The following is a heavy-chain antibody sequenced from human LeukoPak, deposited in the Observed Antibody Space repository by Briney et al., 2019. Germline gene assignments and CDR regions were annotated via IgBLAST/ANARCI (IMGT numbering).Heavy chain of an antibody. CDR2: ISSNSNYI. CDR3: ARALDYYDIRVWDY. Sequence: GGSLRLSCAASGFTYSLNWVRQAPGKGLEWVSSISSNSNYIYYADSVKGRFTISRDNAKNSLYLQLNSLRAEDTAVYYCARALDYYDIRVWDYWGQGTLVTVSS. V-gene: IGHV3-21*01. J-gene: IGHJ4*02. D-gene: IGHD3-22*01. CDR1: GFTYS.